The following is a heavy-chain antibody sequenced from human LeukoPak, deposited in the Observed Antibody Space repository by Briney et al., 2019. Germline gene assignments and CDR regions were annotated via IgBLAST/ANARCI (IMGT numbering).Heavy chain of an antibody. CDR1: GFTFSNSA. CDR3: AKPTSSEYYYYGMDV. Sequence: GGSLRLSCAASGFTFSNSAMHWVRQAPGKGLEWVSAISGSGGSTYYADSVKGRFTISRDNSKNTLYLQMNSLRAEDTAVYYCAKPTSSEYYYYGMDVWGQGTTVTVSS. CDR2: ISGSGGST. D-gene: IGHD2-2*01. J-gene: IGHJ6*02. V-gene: IGHV3-23*01.